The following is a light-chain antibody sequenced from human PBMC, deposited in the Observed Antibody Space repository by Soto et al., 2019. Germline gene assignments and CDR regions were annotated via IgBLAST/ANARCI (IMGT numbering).Light chain of an antibody. CDR3: QKYNTAPRT. V-gene: IGKV1-27*01. J-gene: IGKJ1*01. CDR2: AAS. CDR1: HGINNY. Sequence: DIQMTQSPSSLSASVGDRVTITCRASHGINNYLAWYQQQPGKVPKLLIYAASTLQPGVPSRFSGSGSGTDFALTISSLQPEDVATYFCQKYNTAPRTFGQGTKVEI.